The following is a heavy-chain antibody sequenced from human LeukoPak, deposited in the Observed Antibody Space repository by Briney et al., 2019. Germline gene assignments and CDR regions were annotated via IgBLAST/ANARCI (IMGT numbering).Heavy chain of an antibody. CDR2: ISYIGST. CDR1: GGSLSTHY. V-gene: IGHV4-59*11. CDR3: ARDPTTVTKGLDI. J-gene: IGHJ3*02. Sequence: SETLSLTCTVSGGSLSTHYWSWIRQPPGKGLEWVGYISYIGSTNYNPSLKSRVTISVDTSKNQFSLKLSSVTAADAAVYFCARDPTTVTKGLDIWGQGTMVTVSS. D-gene: IGHD4-17*01.